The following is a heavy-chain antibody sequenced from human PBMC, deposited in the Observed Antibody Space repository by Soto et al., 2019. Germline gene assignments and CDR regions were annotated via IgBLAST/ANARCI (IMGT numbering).Heavy chain of an antibody. Sequence: EVQLVQSGAEVKKPGESLKISCKGSGYIFTTYWIGWVRQMPGKGLEWMGIIYPGDSDTRYSPSFEGQVTITADKSIRTAYLQWSSLKASDSAMCYCARARQAAISTGGFDYWGQGTLVTVSS. J-gene: IGHJ4*02. CDR3: ARARQAAISTGGFDY. D-gene: IGHD6-25*01. CDR1: GYIFTTYW. V-gene: IGHV5-51*03. CDR2: IYPGDSDT.